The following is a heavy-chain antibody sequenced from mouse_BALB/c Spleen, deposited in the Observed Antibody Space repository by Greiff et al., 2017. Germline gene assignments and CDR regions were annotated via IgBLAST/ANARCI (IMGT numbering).Heavy chain of an antibody. V-gene: IGHV10S3*01. CDR1: GFTFNTNA. CDR3: VKRYDYDGGTSFAY. D-gene: IGHD2-4*01. J-gene: IGHJ3*01. Sequence: EADGGLVQPKGSLKLSCAASGFTFNTNAMNWVRQAPGKGLEWVARIRSKSNNYATYYADSVKDRFTISRDDSQSMLYLQMNNLKTEDTAMYYCVKRYDYDGGTSFAYWGQGTLVTVSA. CDR2: IRSKSNNYAT.